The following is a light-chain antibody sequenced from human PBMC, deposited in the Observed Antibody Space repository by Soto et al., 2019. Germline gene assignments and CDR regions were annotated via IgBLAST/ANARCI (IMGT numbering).Light chain of an antibody. CDR1: QRMRND. V-gene: IGKV1-6*01. Sequence: AIQMTQSPSSLSASVGDRVTITCRASQRMRNDLGWYQQKPGKAPKLLIYAASTLQSGVPSRFSGSGSGTDFTLTISSLQPEDFATYYCLQDYNYPWTFGQGTKVEIK. CDR3: LQDYNYPWT. CDR2: AAS. J-gene: IGKJ1*01.